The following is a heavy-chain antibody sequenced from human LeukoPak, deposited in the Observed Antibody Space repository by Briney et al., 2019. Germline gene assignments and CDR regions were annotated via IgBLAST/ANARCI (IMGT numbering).Heavy chain of an antibody. V-gene: IGHV4-30-4*08. D-gene: IGHD3-9*01. CDR3: ARGSSPGGYYDILTGYYEKYYFDY. J-gene: IGHJ4*02. CDR1: GGSISSGDYY. CDR2: INHSGST. Sequence: SQTLSLTCTVSGGSISSGDYYWSWIRQPPGKGLEWIGEINHSGSTNYNPSLKSRVTISVDTSKNQFSLKLSSVTAADTAVYYCARGSSPGGYYDILTGYYEKYYFDYWGQGTLVTVSS.